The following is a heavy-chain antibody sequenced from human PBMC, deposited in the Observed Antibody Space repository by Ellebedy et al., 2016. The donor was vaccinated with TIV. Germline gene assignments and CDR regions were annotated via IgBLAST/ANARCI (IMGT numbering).Heavy chain of an antibody. Sequence: GESLKISXAASGFTFNSHWMAWVRQAPGKGLEWVGNLNQDGSEIYYLDSAKGRFSISRDNAKNSLYLQMNGLRAEDTAVYYCARDLVYGSGSNDYWGQGALVTVSS. J-gene: IGHJ4*02. CDR1: GFTFNSHW. D-gene: IGHD3-10*01. V-gene: IGHV3-7*01. CDR3: ARDLVYGSGSNDY. CDR2: LNQDGSEI.